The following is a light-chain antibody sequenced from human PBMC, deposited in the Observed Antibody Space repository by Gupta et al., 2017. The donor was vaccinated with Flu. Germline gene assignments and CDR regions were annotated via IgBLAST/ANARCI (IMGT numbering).Light chain of an antibody. CDR2: YKSDSDK. Sequence: QAVLTQPSSLSASPGASASPTCTLRSGINVGTYRIYWFQQKPGSPPQYLLRYKSDSDKQQGSGVPSRFSGSNDASANAGILLISGLQSEDEADYYCVIWHSSAWVFGGGTKLSVL. CDR3: VIWHSSAWV. CDR1: SGINVGTYR. V-gene: IGLV5-45*03. J-gene: IGLJ3*02.